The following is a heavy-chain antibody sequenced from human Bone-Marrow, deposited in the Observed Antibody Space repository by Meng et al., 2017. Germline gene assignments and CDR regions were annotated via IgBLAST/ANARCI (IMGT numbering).Heavy chain of an antibody. J-gene: IGHJ3*02. CDR1: ELTLSNYA. CDR3: AKDLLYDSSGYTSPGMAAFDI. V-gene: IGHV3-23*01. Sequence: GESLKISCAASELTLSNYAMSCVRQAPGKGLEWVSIISEGGDATQYADSVKGRFTISRDISKNTLYLHMDSLRAEDTAGYYCAKDLLYDSSGYTSPGMAAFDIWGQGTMVTVSS. D-gene: IGHD3-22*01. CDR2: ISEGGDAT.